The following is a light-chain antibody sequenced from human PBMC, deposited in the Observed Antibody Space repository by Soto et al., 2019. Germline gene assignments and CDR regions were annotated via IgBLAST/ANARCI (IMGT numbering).Light chain of an antibody. CDR1: SSNIGGNS. J-gene: IGLJ1*01. CDR2: HDN. CDR3: GSWDSSLSAYV. V-gene: IGLV1-51*01. Sequence: QSVLTQPPSLSAAPGQKVTIACSGSSSNIGGNSVSWYQQLPVTAAKLLIYHDNKRPSGIPDRFSGSKSGTSATMGITGFQTGDEADSYCGSWDSSLSAYVFGTGTKVTVL.